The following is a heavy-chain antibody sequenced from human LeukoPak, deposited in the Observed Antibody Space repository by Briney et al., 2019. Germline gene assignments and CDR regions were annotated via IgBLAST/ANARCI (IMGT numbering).Heavy chain of an antibody. Sequence: SPVKVSCKASEGSFSSYAISGVRQAPGQGLEWMGGIIPIFGTANYAQKFQGRVTITTDESTSTAYMELSSLRSEDTAVYYCAREKKIFGVVGYMDVWGKGTTVTVSS. J-gene: IGHJ6*03. CDR3: AREKKIFGVVGYMDV. CDR2: IIPIFGTA. D-gene: IGHD3-3*01. V-gene: IGHV1-69*05. CDR1: EGSFSSYA.